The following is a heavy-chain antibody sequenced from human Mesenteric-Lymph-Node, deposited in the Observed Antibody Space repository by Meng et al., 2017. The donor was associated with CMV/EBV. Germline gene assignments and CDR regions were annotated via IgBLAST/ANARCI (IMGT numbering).Heavy chain of an antibody. V-gene: IGHV3-21*01. CDR3: ARDLQGGVVPTALDY. CDR1: GFTFSTYS. J-gene: IGHJ4*02. Sequence: GGSLRLSCAASGFTFSTYSMNWVRQTPGKGLEWVSSISSSSSYIYYADSVKGRFTISRDNAKNSLYLQMDSLRAEDTAVYYCARDLQGGVVPTALDYWGQGTLVTVSS. D-gene: IGHD2-2*01. CDR2: ISSSSSYI.